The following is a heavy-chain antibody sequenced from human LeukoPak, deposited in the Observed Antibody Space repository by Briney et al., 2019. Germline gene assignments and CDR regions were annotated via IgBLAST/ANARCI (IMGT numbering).Heavy chain of an antibody. Sequence: SSETLSLTCTVSGGSISSSSYYWGWIRQPPGKGLEWIGSIYYSGSTYYNPSLKSRVTVSVDTSKNQFSLKLSSVTAADTAVYYCARALPPVRGVFDYWGQGTLVTVSS. V-gene: IGHV4-39*07. CDR1: GGSISSSSYY. J-gene: IGHJ4*02. CDR3: ARALPPVRGVFDY. D-gene: IGHD3-10*01. CDR2: IYYSGST.